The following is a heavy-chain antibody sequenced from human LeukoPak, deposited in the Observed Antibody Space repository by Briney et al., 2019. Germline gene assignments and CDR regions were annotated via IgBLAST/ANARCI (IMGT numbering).Heavy chain of an antibody. CDR2: INHSGST. CDR3: ASSIAARRLGRSYYYYYYGMDV. D-gene: IGHD6-6*01. J-gene: IGHJ6*02. V-gene: IGHV4-34*01. Sequence: SETLSLTCAVYGGSFSGYYWSWIRQPPGKGLEWIGEINHSGSTNYNPSLKSRVTISVDTSKNQFSLKLSSVTAADTAVYYCASSIAARRLGRSYYYYYYGMDVWGQGTTVTVSS. CDR1: GGSFSGYY.